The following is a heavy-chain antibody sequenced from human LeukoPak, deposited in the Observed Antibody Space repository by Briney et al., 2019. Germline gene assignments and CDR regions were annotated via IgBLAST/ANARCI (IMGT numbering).Heavy chain of an antibody. D-gene: IGHD6-6*01. Sequence: GGSLRLSCTASGFISGDNPSNWVRHAPGKGLERVGLIRSRRYGGTTEYVASVNGRFSISRDDSKNIVYLQMNSLRDEDTAVYFCTRISSSPAALYYYYMDVWGKGIPVTVSS. CDR1: GFISGDNP. J-gene: IGHJ6*03. V-gene: IGHV3-49*04. CDR3: TRISSSPAALYYYYMDV. CDR2: IRSRRYGGTT.